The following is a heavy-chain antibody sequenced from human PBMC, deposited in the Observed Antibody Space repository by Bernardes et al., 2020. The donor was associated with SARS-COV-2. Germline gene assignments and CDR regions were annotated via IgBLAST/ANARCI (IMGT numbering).Heavy chain of an antibody. J-gene: IGHJ4*02. Sequence: SETLSVTCTVSGGSISSGGYYWSWIRQHPGKGLEWIGYIYYSGSTNYNPSLKSRVTLSVDTSKNQFSLNLRSLTAADTAVYYCARGTNSVNMILVVIGFTVYFDYWGQGTLVTVSS. CDR3: ARGTNSVNMILVVIGFTVYFDY. V-gene: IGHV4-31*03. CDR1: GGSISSGGYY. CDR2: IYYSGST. D-gene: IGHD3-22*01.